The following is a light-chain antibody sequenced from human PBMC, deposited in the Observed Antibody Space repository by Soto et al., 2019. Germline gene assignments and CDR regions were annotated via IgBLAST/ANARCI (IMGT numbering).Light chain of an antibody. J-gene: IGLJ3*02. CDR1: SGHSRYN. V-gene: IGLV4-60*03. CDR2: VEGSGSY. CDR3: ETWDSNIWV. Sequence: QPVLTQSSSASASLGSSVKLTCTLSSGHSRYNIAWHQQQPGKAPRYLMKVEGSGSYNKGSGVPDRFSGSSSGADRYLTISNLQSEDEADYYCETWDSNIWVFGGGTNVTVL.